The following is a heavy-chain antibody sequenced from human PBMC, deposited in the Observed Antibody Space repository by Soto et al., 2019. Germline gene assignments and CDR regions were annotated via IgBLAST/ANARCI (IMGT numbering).Heavy chain of an antibody. CDR3: AKTGRDHDDSPNDY. CDR1: GFTFSAYG. J-gene: IGHJ4*02. D-gene: IGHD4-17*01. CDR2: TSYDESKK. V-gene: IGHV3-30*18. Sequence: QVQLVESGGGVVQPGTSLRLSCAASGFTFSAYGMHWVRQAPGKGLEWVAATSYDESKKYYGDSVKGRFTISRDNSKNTLYLQMNSLRVEDTAIYYCAKTGRDHDDSPNDYWGQGTLVTVSS.